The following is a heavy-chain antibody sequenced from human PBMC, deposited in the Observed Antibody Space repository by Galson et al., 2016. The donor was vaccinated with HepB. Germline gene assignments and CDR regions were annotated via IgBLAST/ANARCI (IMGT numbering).Heavy chain of an antibody. CDR2: ISGSGDST. D-gene: IGHD3-10*01. V-gene: IGHV3-23*01. J-gene: IGHJ4*02. CDR1: GFTFSTYA. CDR3: AKDLNRIAVIRGVYDY. Sequence: SLRLSCAASGFTFSTYAMHWVRLAPGKGLEWVSAISGSGDSTDFADSVKGRFTISRDNFKNTLYLQMDSLRAEDTAVYYCAKDLNRIAVIRGVYDYWGQGTLVTVSS.